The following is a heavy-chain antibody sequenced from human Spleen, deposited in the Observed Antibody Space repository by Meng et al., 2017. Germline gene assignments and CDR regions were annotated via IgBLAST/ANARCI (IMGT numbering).Heavy chain of an antibody. CDR3: SGHVDY. V-gene: IGHV3-15*01. Sequence: EVQLVESGEGFVKPGGSLRLSCAASGFTFSNAWMTWVRQAPGKGLEWIGRMKSNVDGGTVDYAAAVKGRFFISRDDSENTFYLQMNSLKTEDTAVYYCSGHVDYWGHGTLVTVPS. CDR2: MKSNVDGGTV. J-gene: IGHJ4*01. CDR1: GFTFSNAW.